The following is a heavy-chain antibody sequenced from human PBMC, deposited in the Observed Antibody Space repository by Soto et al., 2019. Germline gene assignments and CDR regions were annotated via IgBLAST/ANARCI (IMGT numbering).Heavy chain of an antibody. CDR3: AREIERLLGY. CDR1: GFTFSSYA. V-gene: IGHV3-30-3*01. Sequence: QVQLVESGGGVIQPGRSLRLSCAASGFTFSSYAMHWVRQAPGKGLEWEAVISYDGSNKYYADSVKGRFTISRDNSKNTLYLQMNSLRAEDTAVYYCAREIERLLGYWGQGTLVTVSS. D-gene: IGHD3-3*01. J-gene: IGHJ4*02. CDR2: ISYDGSNK.